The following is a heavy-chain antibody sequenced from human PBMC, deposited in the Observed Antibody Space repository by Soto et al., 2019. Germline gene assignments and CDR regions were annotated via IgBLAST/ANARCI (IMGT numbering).Heavy chain of an antibody. CDR3: ASSYGSGSYYP. CDR2: IIPILGIA. J-gene: IGHJ5*02. D-gene: IGHD3-10*01. Sequence: QVQLVQSGAEVKKPGSSVKVSCKASGGTFSSYTISWVRQAPGQGLEWMGRIIPILGIANYAQKFQGRVTXTXXKARSTAYMELSSLRSEDTAVYYCASSYGSGSYYPWGQGTLVTVSS. V-gene: IGHV1-69*02. CDR1: GGTFSSYT.